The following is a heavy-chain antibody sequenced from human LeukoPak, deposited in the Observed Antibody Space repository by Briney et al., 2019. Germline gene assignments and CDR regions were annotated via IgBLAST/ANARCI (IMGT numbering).Heavy chain of an antibody. CDR1: GFTFGSYA. Sequence: GGSLRLSWAASGFTFGSYAMSWVRQAPGKGLEWVSAISGSGGSTYYADSVKGRFTISRDNSKNTLYLQMNSLRAEDTAVYYCAKMLSIFGVVIRAWGQGTLVTVSS. CDR2: ISGSGGST. V-gene: IGHV3-23*01. J-gene: IGHJ5*02. CDR3: AKMLSIFGVVIRA. D-gene: IGHD3-3*01.